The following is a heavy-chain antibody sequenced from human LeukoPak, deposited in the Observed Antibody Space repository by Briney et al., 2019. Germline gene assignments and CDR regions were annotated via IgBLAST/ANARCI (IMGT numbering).Heavy chain of an antibody. CDR2: FDPEDGET. CDR1: GYTLTELS. J-gene: IGHJ3*02. D-gene: IGHD5-24*01. V-gene: IGHV1-24*01. Sequence: ASVKVSCKVSGYTLTELSMHWVRQAPGKGLEWMGGFDPEDGETIYAQKFQGRVTMTEDTSTDTAYMELSSLRSEDTAVYYCARDGAGDGYNPDAFDIWGQGTMVTVSS. CDR3: ARDGAGDGYNPDAFDI.